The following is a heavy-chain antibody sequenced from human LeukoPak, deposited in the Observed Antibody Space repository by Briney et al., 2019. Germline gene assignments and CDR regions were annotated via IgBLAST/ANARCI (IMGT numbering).Heavy chain of an antibody. D-gene: IGHD3-9*01. Sequence: SGGSLRLSCAASGFTFITYWMSWVRQAPGKGLEWVSYISSSSSTIYYADSVKGRFTISRDNAKNSLYLQMNSLRAEDTAVYYCARDHEIDYDILTGYSLDYWGQGTLVTVSS. CDR3: ARDHEIDYDILTGYSLDY. J-gene: IGHJ4*02. V-gene: IGHV3-48*01. CDR2: ISSSSSTI. CDR1: GFTFITYW.